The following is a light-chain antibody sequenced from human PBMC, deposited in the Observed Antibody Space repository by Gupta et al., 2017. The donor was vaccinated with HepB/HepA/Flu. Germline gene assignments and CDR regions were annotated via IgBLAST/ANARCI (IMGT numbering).Light chain of an antibody. V-gene: IGKV2-28*01. Sequence: DIVMTQSPLSLPVTPGEPASISCRSSQSLLHSNGYFYLDWYLQKPGQSPQLLIYLGSNRASGVPDRFSGSGSGTDFTLKISRVEAEDVGVYYCRQALPAPLTFGGGTKVEIK. CDR1: QSLLHSNGYFY. J-gene: IGKJ4*01. CDR3: RQALPAPLT. CDR2: LGS.